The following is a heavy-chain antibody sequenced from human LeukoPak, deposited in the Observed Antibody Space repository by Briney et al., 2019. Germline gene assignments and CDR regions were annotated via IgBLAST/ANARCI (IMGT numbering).Heavy chain of an antibody. CDR2: ISGSGGST. D-gene: IGHD4-17*01. Sequence: GGSVRLSCAASGFTFSSYSMSWVRQAPGKGLEWVSAISGSGGSTYYADSVKGRFTISRDNSKNTLYLQMNSLRAEDTAVYYCAKGTVTTRGYFDYWGQGTLVTVSS. CDR1: GFTFSSYS. J-gene: IGHJ4*02. CDR3: AKGTVTTRGYFDY. V-gene: IGHV3-23*01.